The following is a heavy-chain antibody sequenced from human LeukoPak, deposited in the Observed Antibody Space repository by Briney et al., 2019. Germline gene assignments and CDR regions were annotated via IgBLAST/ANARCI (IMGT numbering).Heavy chain of an antibody. J-gene: IGHJ4*02. V-gene: IGHV1-2*02. CDR1: GYTFTGYY. CDR3: AREGAPYSSSWYFDY. D-gene: IGHD6-13*01. CDR2: INPNSGGT. Sequence: GASVKVSCKASGYTFTGYYMHWVRPAPGQGLEWMGWINPNSGGTNYAQKFQGRVTMTRDTSISTAYMELSRLRSDDTAVYYCAREGAPYSSSWYFDYWGQGTLVTVSS.